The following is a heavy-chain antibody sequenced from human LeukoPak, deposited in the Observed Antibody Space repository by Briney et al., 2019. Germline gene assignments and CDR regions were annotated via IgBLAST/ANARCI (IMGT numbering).Heavy chain of an antibody. CDR1: GFTFSSYG. CDR2: IWFDGSKK. D-gene: IGHD7-27*01. Sequence: PGGSLRLSCAASGFTFSSYGMHWVRQAPGKGLEWVAGIWFDGSKKYYGDSVKGRFTVSRDNSKNTLFLQVNSLRVEDTAIYYCARVANASTWGPDSWGQGALITVSS. V-gene: IGHV3-33*01. J-gene: IGHJ4*02. CDR3: ARVANASTWGPDS.